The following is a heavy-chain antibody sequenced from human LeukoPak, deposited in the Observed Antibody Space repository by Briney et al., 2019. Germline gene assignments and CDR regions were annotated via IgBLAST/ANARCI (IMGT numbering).Heavy chain of an antibody. Sequence: PGGSLRLSCAASGFTFSSYGMHWVRQAPGKGLEWVAVISYDGSNKYYADSVKGRFTISRDNSKNTLCLQMNSLRAEDTAVYYCAKLGITMIVWYYFDYWGQGTLVTVSS. CDR1: GFTFSSYG. J-gene: IGHJ4*02. V-gene: IGHV3-30*18. D-gene: IGHD3-22*01. CDR3: AKLGITMIVWYYFDY. CDR2: ISYDGSNK.